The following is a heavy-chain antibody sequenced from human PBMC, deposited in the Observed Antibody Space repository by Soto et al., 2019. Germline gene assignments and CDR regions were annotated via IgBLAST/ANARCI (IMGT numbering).Heavy chain of an antibody. D-gene: IGHD6-13*01. CDR3: AKVSSSWYAGFFDL. Sequence: EVQLLESGGGLVQPGGSLRLSCTASGFTFTRHAMTWVRQAPGKGLEWVSGLSDSGGSIYYADSVKGRFTISRDNSMNMLYLHMNTLRAEDTAIYYCAKVSSSWYAGFFDLWGQGTLVTVSS. J-gene: IGHJ4*02. CDR1: GFTFTRHA. V-gene: IGHV3-23*01. CDR2: LSDSGGSI.